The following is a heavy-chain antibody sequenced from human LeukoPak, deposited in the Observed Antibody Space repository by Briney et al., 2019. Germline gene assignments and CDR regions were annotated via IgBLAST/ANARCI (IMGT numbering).Heavy chain of an antibody. CDR3: ARVAPYYYDSSGYYDY. V-gene: IGHV4-30-2*01. CDR2: IYHSGST. J-gene: IGHJ4*02. D-gene: IGHD3-22*01. Sequence: SQTLSLTCAASGGSISSGGYSWRWIRQPPGKGLEWIGYIYHSGSTYYNPSLKSRVAMSVDTSKNQFSLKLSSVTAADTAVYYCARVAPYYYDSSGYYDYWGQGTLVTVSS. CDR1: GGSISSGGYS.